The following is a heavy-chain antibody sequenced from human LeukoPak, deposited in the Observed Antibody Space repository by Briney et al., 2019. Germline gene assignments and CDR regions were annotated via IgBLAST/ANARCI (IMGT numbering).Heavy chain of an antibody. D-gene: IGHD5-18*01. CDR3: ARGNQKYSYGLRASFDP. Sequence: ASVKVSCKASGYTFTSYGISWVRQAPGQGLEWMGWISAYNGNTNYAQKLQGRVTMTTDTSTSTAYMELSSLRPEDTAVYYRARGNQKYSYGLRASFDPWGQGTLVTVSS. V-gene: IGHV1-18*01. CDR1: GYTFTSYG. CDR2: ISAYNGNT. J-gene: IGHJ5*02.